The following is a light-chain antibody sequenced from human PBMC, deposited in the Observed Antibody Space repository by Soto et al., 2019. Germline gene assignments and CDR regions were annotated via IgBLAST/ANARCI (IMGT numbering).Light chain of an antibody. V-gene: IGKV1-5*01. CDR3: QRYDSFSMYT. CDR2: DAS. CDR1: QSISGW. Sequence: DIQMTQSPSTLSASVGDRVIITCRASQSISGWLAWYQQRPGKAPKVLIYDASKLESGVPSRFSGSGSGTEFTLTISSLQPDDFATYYCQRYDSFSMYTFGQGTKLDIK. J-gene: IGKJ2*01.